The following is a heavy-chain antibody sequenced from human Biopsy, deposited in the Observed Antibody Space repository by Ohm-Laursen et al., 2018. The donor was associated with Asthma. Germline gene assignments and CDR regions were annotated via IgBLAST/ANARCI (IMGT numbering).Heavy chain of an antibody. CDR2: ISYDGSNK. CDR1: GFTFSGYG. D-gene: IGHD3-3*01. Sequence: LSLTCATSGFTFSGYGMHWVRQAPGKGLEWVAVISYDGSNKYYADSVKGRFTISRDNSKNTLYLQMNSLRAEDTAVYYCASQSSGPDFWSGYYYFDYWGQGTLVTVSS. J-gene: IGHJ4*02. V-gene: IGHV3-30*03. CDR3: ASQSSGPDFWSGYYYFDY.